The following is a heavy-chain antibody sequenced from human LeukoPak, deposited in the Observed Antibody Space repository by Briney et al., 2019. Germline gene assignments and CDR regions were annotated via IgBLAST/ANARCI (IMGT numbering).Heavy chain of an antibody. CDR1: GYSFTGYW. CDR3: ARQDSDTIFDYYYMDV. J-gene: IGHJ6*03. CDR2: IYPGDSDT. V-gene: IGHV5-51*01. Sequence: GESLKISCKGSGYSFTGYWIGWVRQMPGKGLEWMGIIYPGDSDTRYSPSFQGQVTISADKSISTAYLQWSSLKASDTAMYYCARQDSDTIFDYYYMDVWGKGTTVTVSS. D-gene: IGHD3-3*01.